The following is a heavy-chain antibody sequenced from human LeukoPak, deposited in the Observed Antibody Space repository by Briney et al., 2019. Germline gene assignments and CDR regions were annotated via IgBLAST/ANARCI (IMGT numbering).Heavy chain of an antibody. CDR1: GITFSRYW. D-gene: IGHD5-24*01. V-gene: IGHV3-48*04. CDR3: ARVGMATLYSFDY. CDR2: ISSSGSTI. Sequence: PGGPLRLSCVASGITFSRYWMSWVRQAPGKGLEWVSYISSSGSTIYYADSVKGRFTISRDNAKNSLYLQMSSLRAEDTAVYYCARVGMATLYSFDYWGQGTLVTVSS. J-gene: IGHJ4*02.